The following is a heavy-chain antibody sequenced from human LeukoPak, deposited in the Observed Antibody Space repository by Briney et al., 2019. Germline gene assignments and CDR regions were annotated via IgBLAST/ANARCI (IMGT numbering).Heavy chain of an antibody. CDR2: ISSSSSYI. Sequence: GGSLRLSCVASGFIFSSHVMSWVRQAPGKGLEWVSSISSSSSYIYYADSVKGRFTISRDNSKNTLYLQMNSLRAEDTAVYYCAKNPSGWLYYFDYWGQGTLVTVSS. CDR1: GFIFSSHV. CDR3: AKNPSGWLYYFDY. D-gene: IGHD6-19*01. J-gene: IGHJ4*02. V-gene: IGHV3-23*01.